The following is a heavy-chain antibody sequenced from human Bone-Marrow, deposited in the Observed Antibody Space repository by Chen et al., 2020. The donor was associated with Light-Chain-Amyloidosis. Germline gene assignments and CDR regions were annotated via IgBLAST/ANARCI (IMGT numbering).Heavy chain of an antibody. V-gene: IGHV4-31*02. J-gene: IGHJ4*02. CDR1: GGSISSGGYY. CDR2: IYYSGST. Sequence: VXGGSISSGGYYWSWIRQHPGKGLEWIGYIYYSGSTYYNPSLKSRVTISVDTSKNQFSLXXXXVXXADTXXXYCARGGDYGSGNIDYWGQGTLVTVSS. CDR3: ARGGDYGSGNIDY. D-gene: IGHD3-10*01.